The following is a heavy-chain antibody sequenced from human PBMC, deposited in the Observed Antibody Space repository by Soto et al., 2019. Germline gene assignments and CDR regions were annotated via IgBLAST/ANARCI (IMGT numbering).Heavy chain of an antibody. V-gene: IGHV1-8*01. CDR3: ARGYYDSSGYYEGGFDY. Sequence: ASVKVSCKASGYTFTSYDINWVRLATGQGLEWMGWMNPNSGNTAYAQKFQGRVTMTRNTSISTAYMELSSLRSEDTAVYYCARGYYDSSGYYEGGFDYWGQGTLVTVSS. D-gene: IGHD3-22*01. J-gene: IGHJ4*02. CDR2: MNPNSGNT. CDR1: GYTFTSYD.